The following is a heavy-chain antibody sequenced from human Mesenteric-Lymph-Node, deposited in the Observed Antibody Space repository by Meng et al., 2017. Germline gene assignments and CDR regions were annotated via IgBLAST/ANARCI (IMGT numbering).Heavy chain of an antibody. CDR1: GGSFSGYY. Sequence: QVQLQQWGAGLLMPSEALSLTCAVYGGSFSGYYWSWIRQPPGKGLEWIGEINHSGSTNYNPSLKSRVTISVDTSKNQFSLKLSSVTAADTAVYYCARTIGGADIVVVPAAYYFDYWGQGTLVTVSS. CDR3: ARTIGGADIVVVPAAYYFDY. D-gene: IGHD2-2*01. CDR2: INHSGST. V-gene: IGHV4-34*01. J-gene: IGHJ4*02.